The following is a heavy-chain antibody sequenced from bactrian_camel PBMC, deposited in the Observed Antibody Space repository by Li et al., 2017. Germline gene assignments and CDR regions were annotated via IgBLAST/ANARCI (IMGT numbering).Heavy chain of an antibody. D-gene: IGHD2*01. V-gene: IGHV3S53*01. J-gene: IGHJ4*01. CDR2: ISTGGSST. Sequence: VQLVESGGGSAQAGGSLTLSCSASKDALMYMAWFRQAPGQKREAVAAISTGGSSTMYVDSVKGRFTISRESGKNTVHLQMNSLIPEDTGVYYCAARGPYCYTKLSVRDFTYWGQGTQVTVSS. CDR1: KDALMY. CDR3: AARGPYCYTKLSVRDFTY.